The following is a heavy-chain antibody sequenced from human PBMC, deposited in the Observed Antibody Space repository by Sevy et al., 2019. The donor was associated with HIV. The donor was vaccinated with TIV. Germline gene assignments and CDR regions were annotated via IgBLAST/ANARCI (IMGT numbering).Heavy chain of an antibody. D-gene: IGHD1-26*01. V-gene: IGHV4-34*01. CDR3: ARDEVGALNHDAFDM. CDR2: INHSGST. Sequence: SETLSLTCAVYGGSFSGYYWSWIRQPPGKGLEWIGVINHSGSTNYNPSLKGRVTISVDKSKNQFSLKLSSVTAADTGVYYCARDEVGALNHDAFDMWGQGTMVTVSS. J-gene: IGHJ3*02. CDR1: GGSFSGYY.